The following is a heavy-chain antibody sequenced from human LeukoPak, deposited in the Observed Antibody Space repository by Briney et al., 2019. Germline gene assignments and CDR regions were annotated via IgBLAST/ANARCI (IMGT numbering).Heavy chain of an antibody. CDR3: AKDMGYGDGYFDY. CDR2: IRYDGSNK. J-gene: IGHJ4*02. V-gene: IGHV3-30*02. D-gene: IGHD4-17*01. Sequence: PGGSLRLSCAASGFSFSSYGMHWVRQAPGKGLEWVAFIRYDGSNKYYADSVKGRFTISRDNSKNTLYLQMNSLRAEDTAVYYCAKDMGYGDGYFDYWGQGTLVTVSS. CDR1: GFSFSSYG.